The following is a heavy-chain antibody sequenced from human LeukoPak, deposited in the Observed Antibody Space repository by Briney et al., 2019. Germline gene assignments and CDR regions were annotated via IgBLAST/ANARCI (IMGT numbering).Heavy chain of an antibody. V-gene: IGHV3-30*01. CDR3: ARGIAAVDYFDY. D-gene: IGHD6-13*01. J-gene: IGHJ4*02. CDR2: ISYDGSNK. CDR1: GFTFSSYA. Sequence: GGSLRLSCAASGFTFSSYAMHWVRQAPGKGLEWVAVISYDGSNKYYADSVKGRFTISRDNSKNTLYLQMNSLRAEDTAVYYCARGIAAVDYFDYWGQGTLVTVSS.